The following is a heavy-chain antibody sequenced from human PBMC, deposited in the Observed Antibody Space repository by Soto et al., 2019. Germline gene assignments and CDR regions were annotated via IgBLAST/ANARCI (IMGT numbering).Heavy chain of an antibody. V-gene: IGHV1-69*06. CDR3: ARRYSYGPQGWFDP. J-gene: IGHJ5*02. CDR2: IIPIFGTA. CDR1: GGTFSSYA. Sequence: RASVKVSCKASGGTFSSYAISWVRQAPGQGLEWMGGIIPIFGTANYAQKFQGRVTITADKSTSTAYMELSSLRSEDTAVYYCARRYSYGPQGWFDPWGQGTLVTVSS. D-gene: IGHD5-18*01.